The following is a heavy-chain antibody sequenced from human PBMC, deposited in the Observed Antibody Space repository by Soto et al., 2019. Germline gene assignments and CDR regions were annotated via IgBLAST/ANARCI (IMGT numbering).Heavy chain of an antibody. CDR1: GYTFTSYG. D-gene: IGHD2-15*01. V-gene: IGHV1-18*01. CDR3: ARTSFCSGGSCYSGPSDY. CDR2: ISAYNGNT. J-gene: IGHJ4*02. Sequence: GASVKVSCKASGYTFTSYGISWVRQAPGQGLEWMGWISAYNGNTNYAQKLQGRVTMTTDTSTSTAYMELRSLRSDDTAVYYCARTSFCSGGSCYSGPSDYWGQGTLVTVSS.